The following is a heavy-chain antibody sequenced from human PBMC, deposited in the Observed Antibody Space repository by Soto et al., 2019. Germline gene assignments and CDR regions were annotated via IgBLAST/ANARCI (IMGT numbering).Heavy chain of an antibody. D-gene: IGHD2-2*01. Sequence: GGSLRLSCAVSGFTFRSYAMRWVRQAPGKGLECVSAIGGGGGSTYYADSVKGRFTISRDNSQNTLYLQMNSLRAEDTAVYYCAHGGVPTAVPRWGFDYWGQGTPVTVSS. J-gene: IGHJ4*02. V-gene: IGHV3-23*01. CDR2: IGGGGGST. CDR3: AHGGVPTAVPRWGFDY. CDR1: GFTFRSYA.